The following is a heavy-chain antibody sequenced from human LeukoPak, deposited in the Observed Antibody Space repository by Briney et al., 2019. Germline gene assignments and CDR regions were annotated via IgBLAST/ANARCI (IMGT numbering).Heavy chain of an antibody. V-gene: IGHV3-53*01. J-gene: IGHJ4*02. CDR2: LYSDGTT. D-gene: IGHD7-27*01. CDR3: AREPGDVNDY. CDR1: GFTVSSNY. Sequence: PGGSLRLSCAASGFTVSSNYMSWVRQAPGKGLEWVSILYSDGTTYYADSVKGRFTISRDNSKNTLYLEMNNMRVEDTAVYYCAREPGDVNDYWGQGTLVTVSS.